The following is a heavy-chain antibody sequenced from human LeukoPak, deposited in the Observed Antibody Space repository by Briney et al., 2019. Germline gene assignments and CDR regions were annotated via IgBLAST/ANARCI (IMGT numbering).Heavy chain of an antibody. CDR1: GYSISSGYY. D-gene: IGHD3-3*01. J-gene: IGHJ3*02. CDR3: ARYDFWSGRNAFDI. Sequence: SETLSPTCAVSGYSISSGYYWGWIRQPPGKGLEWIGSIYHSGSTYYNPSLKSRVTISVDTSKNQFSPKLSSVTAADTAVYYCARYDFWSGRNAFDIWGQGTVVTVSS. V-gene: IGHV4-38-2*01. CDR2: IYHSGST.